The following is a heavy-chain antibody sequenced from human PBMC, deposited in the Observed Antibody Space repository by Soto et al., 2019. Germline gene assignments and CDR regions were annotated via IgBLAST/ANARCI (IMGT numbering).Heavy chain of an antibody. CDR3: AATLWFGELLYRSRFDP. J-gene: IGHJ5*02. V-gene: IGHV1-58*02. CDR1: GFTFTSSA. D-gene: IGHD3-10*01. CDR2: IVVGSGNT. Sequence: ASVKVSCKASGFTFTSSAMQWVRQARGQRLEWIGWIVVGSGNTNYAQKFQERVTITRDMSKSTAYMELSSLRSEDTAVYYCAATLWFGELLYRSRFDPWGQGTLVTVS.